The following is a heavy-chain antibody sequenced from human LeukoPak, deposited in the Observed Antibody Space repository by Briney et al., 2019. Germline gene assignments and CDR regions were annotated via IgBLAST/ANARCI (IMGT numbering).Heavy chain of an antibody. J-gene: IGHJ4*02. V-gene: IGHV3-20*04. D-gene: IGHD3-3*01. CDR2: INWNGVIT. CDR3: AGGSRGGFGSGYTEYYFDY. Sequence: GGSLRLSCAASGFTFDDSGMSRVRPALGKGLEWVSGINWNGVITGDADSVKCRFTMTRDNAKNSLYLQMKRLRAEDTALYYCAGGSRGGFGSGYTEYYFDYWGQGTLVTVSS. CDR1: GFTFDDSG.